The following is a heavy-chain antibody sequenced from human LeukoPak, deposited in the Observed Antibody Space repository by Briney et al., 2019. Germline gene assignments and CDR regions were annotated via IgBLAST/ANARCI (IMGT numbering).Heavy chain of an antibody. CDR3: ARDLGSGWYLDYYYYVMDV. CDR2: IKQDGSEK. J-gene: IGHJ6*01. D-gene: IGHD6-19*01. CDR1: GFTFSSYW. Sequence: GGSLRLSCAASGFTFSSYWMSWVRQAPGKGLEWVANIKQDGSEKYYVDSVKGRFTISRDNAKNSLYLQMNSLRAEDTAVYYCARDLGSGWYLDYYYYVMDVWGQGTTVTVSS. V-gene: IGHV3-7*03.